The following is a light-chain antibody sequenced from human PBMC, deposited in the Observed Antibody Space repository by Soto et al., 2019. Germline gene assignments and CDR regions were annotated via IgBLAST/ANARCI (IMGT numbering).Light chain of an antibody. J-gene: IGKJ3*01. CDR1: QSVSSY. CDR3: QQYGVSPQS. V-gene: IGKV3-20*01. Sequence: EIVLTQSPVTLSLSPGERATLSCRASQSVSSYLAWYQQKRGQAPRLLVYGATTRATGIPDRFSGSGSGSDFTLIISRLEPEDFAVYFCQQYGVSPQSFGPGTKVDI. CDR2: GAT.